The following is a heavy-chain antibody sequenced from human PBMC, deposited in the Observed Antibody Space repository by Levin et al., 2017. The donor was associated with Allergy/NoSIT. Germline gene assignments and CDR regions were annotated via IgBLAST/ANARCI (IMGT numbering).Heavy chain of an antibody. J-gene: IGHJ6*02. V-gene: IGHV3-33*01. D-gene: IGHD2-15*01. Sequence: GGSLRLSCAASGFIFSSYGVHWVRQAPGKGLEWVAVIWFDGSKKYYADSVKGRFTISRDNSKLYLQMNSLRGEDTAVYYCARGDLVVVGDVWGQGTTVTVSS. CDR3: ARGDLVVVGDV. CDR1: GFIFSSYG. CDR2: IWFDGSKK.